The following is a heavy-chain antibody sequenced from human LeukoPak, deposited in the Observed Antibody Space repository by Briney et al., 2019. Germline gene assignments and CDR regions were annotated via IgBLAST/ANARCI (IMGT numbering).Heavy chain of an antibody. Sequence: SETLSLTCTVSGGSISSYYWSWIRQPPGKGLEWIGYIYYSGSNNYNPSLKSRVTIWEDTSKNQFSLKLSSVTAADTAVYYCATGQPRGGLWFGESPLDYWGQGTLVTVSS. V-gene: IGHV4-59*08. CDR2: IYYSGSN. D-gene: IGHD3-10*01. J-gene: IGHJ4*02. CDR1: GGSISSYY. CDR3: ATGQPRGGLWFGESPLDY.